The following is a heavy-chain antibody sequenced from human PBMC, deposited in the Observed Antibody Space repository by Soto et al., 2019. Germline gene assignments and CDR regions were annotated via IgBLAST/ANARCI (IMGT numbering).Heavy chain of an antibody. D-gene: IGHD6-19*01. Sequence: SETLSLTCAVSGYSISSGYYWGWIRQPPGKGLEWIGSIYHSGSTYYNPSLKSRVIISVDTSKNQFSLKLSSVTAADTAVYYCAREYSSGWRPYWFDPWGQGTLVTVSS. CDR3: AREYSSGWRPYWFDP. V-gene: IGHV4-38-2*02. CDR1: GYSISSGYY. CDR2: IYHSGST. J-gene: IGHJ5*02.